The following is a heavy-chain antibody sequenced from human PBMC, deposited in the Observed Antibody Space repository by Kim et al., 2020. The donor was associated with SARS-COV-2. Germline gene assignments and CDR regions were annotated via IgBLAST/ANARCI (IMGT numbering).Heavy chain of an antibody. CDR1: GFTFSSYG. CDR2: IWYDGSNK. Sequence: GSLRLSCAASGFTFSSYGMHWVRQAPGKGLEWVAVIWYDGSNKYYADSVKGRFTISRDNSKNTLYLQMNSLRAEDTAVYYCARDLAATNAFDIWGQGTMVTVSS. D-gene: IGHD1-26*01. J-gene: IGHJ3*02. CDR3: ARDLAATNAFDI. V-gene: IGHV3-33*01.